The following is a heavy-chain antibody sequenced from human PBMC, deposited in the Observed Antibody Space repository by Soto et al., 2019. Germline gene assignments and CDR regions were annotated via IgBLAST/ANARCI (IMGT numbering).Heavy chain of an antibody. V-gene: IGHV4-34*01. D-gene: IGHD3-22*01. J-gene: IGHJ3*02. CDR2: INHSGST. CDR1: GGSFSGYY. Sequence: SETLSLTCAVYGGSFSGYYWSWIRQPPGKGLEWIGEINHSGSTNYNPSLKSRVTISVDTSKNQFSLKLSSVTAADTAVYYCAITYYYDSSGYYEVDIWGQGTMVTVSS. CDR3: AITYYYDSSGYYEVDI.